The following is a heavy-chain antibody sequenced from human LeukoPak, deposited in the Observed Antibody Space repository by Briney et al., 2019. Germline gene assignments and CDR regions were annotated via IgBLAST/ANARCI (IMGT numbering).Heavy chain of an antibody. CDR1: GFTFSSYA. CDR3: AKDAGWFGHTNWYFDL. V-gene: IGHV3-23*01. D-gene: IGHD3-10*01. Sequence: PGGSLRLSCAASGFTFSSYAMSWVRQAPGKGLEWVSAISGSGGSTYYADSVKGRFTISRDNSKNTLYLQMNSLRAEDTAVYYCAKDAGWFGHTNWYFDLWGRGTLVTVSS. CDR2: ISGSGGST. J-gene: IGHJ2*01.